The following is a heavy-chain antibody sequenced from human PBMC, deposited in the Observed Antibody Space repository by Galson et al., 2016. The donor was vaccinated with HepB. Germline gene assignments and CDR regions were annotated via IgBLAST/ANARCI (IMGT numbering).Heavy chain of an antibody. J-gene: IGHJ5*02. D-gene: IGHD3-10*01. CDR2: LFSGGST. V-gene: IGHV3-53*01. CDR1: GFSVSSNY. CDR3: ARDGEYYYGSGSYAET. Sequence: SLRHSCAASGFSVSSNYLSWVRQAPGKGLQWVSVLFSGGSTYYADSVKGRFTISRDNSKNTLHLQMNSLRAEDTAVYYCARDGEYYYGSGSYAETWGQGTLVTVSS.